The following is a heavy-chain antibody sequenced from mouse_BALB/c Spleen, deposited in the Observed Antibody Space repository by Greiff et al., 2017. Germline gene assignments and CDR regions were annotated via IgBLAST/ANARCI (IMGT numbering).Heavy chain of an antibody. V-gene: IGHV5-6-5*01. J-gene: IGHJ4*01. CDR2: ISSGGST. CDR1: GFTFSSYA. Sequence: VQLKESGGGLVKPGGSLKLSCAASGFTFSSYAMSWVRQTPEKRLEWVASISSGGSTYYPDSVKGRFTISRDNARNILYLQMSSLRSEDTAMYYCARGSDYDVGNAMDYWGQGTSVTVSS. D-gene: IGHD2-4*01. CDR3: ARGSDYDVGNAMDY.